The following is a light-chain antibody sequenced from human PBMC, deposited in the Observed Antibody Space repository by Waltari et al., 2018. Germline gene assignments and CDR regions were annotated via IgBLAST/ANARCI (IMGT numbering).Light chain of an antibody. CDR3: QHYDNFPRT. Sequence: QMTQSPSSLSSSMGDRVPIPCQVSQDIFTYLNWYHQRPGKAPKVLIYVASTLETGVPSRFSGRGSGTHFNFTIRSLQSEDVGTYYCQHYDNFPRTFGGGTKVEI. V-gene: IGKV1-33*01. CDR1: QDIFTY. J-gene: IGKJ4*02. CDR2: VAS.